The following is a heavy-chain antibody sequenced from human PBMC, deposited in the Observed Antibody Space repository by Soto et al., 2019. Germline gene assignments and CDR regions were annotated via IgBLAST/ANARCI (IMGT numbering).Heavy chain of an antibody. CDR3: VKRPYCSGGSCYTDWFDP. CDR2: ISSNGDST. CDR1: GFTFSDYA. J-gene: IGHJ5*02. V-gene: IGHV3-64D*08. Sequence: GSLRLSCSASGFTFSDYAMHWVRQAPGKGLESVSAISSNGDSTYYADSVKGRFTISRDNFKNTLYLQMSSLRAEDTAFYYCVKRPYCSGGSCYTDWFDPWGQGTLVTVSS. D-gene: IGHD2-15*01.